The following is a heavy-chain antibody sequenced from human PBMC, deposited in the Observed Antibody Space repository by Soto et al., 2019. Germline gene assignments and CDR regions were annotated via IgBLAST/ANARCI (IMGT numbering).Heavy chain of an antibody. CDR2: ISSSSSYI. J-gene: IGHJ6*02. Sequence: GGSLRLSCAASGFTFSSYSMNWVRQAPGKGLEWVSSISSSSSYIYYADSVKGRFTISRDNAKNSLYLQMNSLRAEDTAVYYCARDLDDDFWSGYYYYYGMDVWGQGTTVTVSS. CDR3: ARDLDDDFWSGYYYYYGMDV. D-gene: IGHD3-3*01. CDR1: GFTFSSYS. V-gene: IGHV3-21*01.